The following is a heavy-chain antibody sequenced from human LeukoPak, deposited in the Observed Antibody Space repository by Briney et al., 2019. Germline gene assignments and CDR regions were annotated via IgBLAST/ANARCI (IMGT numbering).Heavy chain of an antibody. D-gene: IGHD3-22*01. Sequence: GGSLRLSCAASGFTFSSYAMSWVRQAPGKGLEWVSAISGSGGSTYYADSVKGRFSISRDNSKNTLYLQMNSLRAEDTAVYYCAKDPSVAYYYDSSINWGQGTLVTVSS. J-gene: IGHJ4*02. V-gene: IGHV3-23*01. CDR2: ISGSGGST. CDR3: AKDPSVAYYYDSSIN. CDR1: GFTFSSYA.